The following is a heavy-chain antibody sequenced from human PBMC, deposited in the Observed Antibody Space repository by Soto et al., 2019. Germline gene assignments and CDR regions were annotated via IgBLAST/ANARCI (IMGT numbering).Heavy chain of an antibody. D-gene: IGHD3-10*01. CDR1: GFTFSFYT. V-gene: IGHV3-21*01. Sequence: EVQLVESGGGLVKPGGSLRLSCTASGFTFSFYTMNWVRQAPGKGLEWVSSIGSTSSDIYDADSVKGRFTVSRDNAKNSLYLQMSSLRAEDTAVYYCARLLHPYGSGTPLHSAYYGMDIWGQGTTVTVSS. J-gene: IGHJ6*02. CDR2: IGSTSSDI. CDR3: ARLLHPYGSGTPLHSAYYGMDI.